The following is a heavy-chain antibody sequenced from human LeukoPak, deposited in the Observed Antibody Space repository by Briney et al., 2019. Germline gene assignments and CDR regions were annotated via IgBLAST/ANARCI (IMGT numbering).Heavy chain of an antibody. Sequence: SETLSLTCTVSDGSISYSSYYWGWIRQPPGKGLEWIGSISYSGSTYYNPSLKSRVTISVDTSKNQFSLKLSSVTAADTAVYYCARTNVCELMVAYWGQGTLVTVSS. CDR2: ISYSGST. CDR1: DGSISYSSYY. D-gene: IGHD1-26*01. CDR3: ARTNVCELMVAY. J-gene: IGHJ4*02. V-gene: IGHV4-39*01.